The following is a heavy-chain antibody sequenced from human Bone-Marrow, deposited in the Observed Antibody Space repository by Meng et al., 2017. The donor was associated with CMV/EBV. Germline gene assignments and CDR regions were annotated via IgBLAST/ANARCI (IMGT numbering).Heavy chain of an antibody. J-gene: IGHJ6*02. V-gene: IGHV4-34*01. Sequence: SETLSLTCAVYGGSFSGYYWSWIRQPPGKGLEWIGEINHSGSTNYNPSLKSRVTISVDTSKNQFSLKLSSVTAADTAVYYCARGRNRYCSSTSCLRGMDVWGRGTTVTVSS. CDR1: GGSFSGYY. CDR3: ARGRNRYCSSTSCLRGMDV. CDR2: INHSGST. D-gene: IGHD2-2*01.